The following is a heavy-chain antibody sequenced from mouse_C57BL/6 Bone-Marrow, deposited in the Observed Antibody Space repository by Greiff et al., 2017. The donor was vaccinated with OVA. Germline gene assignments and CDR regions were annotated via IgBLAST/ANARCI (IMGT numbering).Heavy chain of an antibody. CDR2: ISAGGSYT. V-gene: IGHV5-4*03. Sequence: EVKLMESGGGLVKPGGSLKLSCAASGFTFSSYAMSWVRQTPEKRLEWVATISAGGSYTYYPDNVKGRFTISRDNAENNLYLQLSHLKSEDTAMYYCARGNWSFAYWGQGTLVTVSA. J-gene: IGHJ3*01. CDR1: GFTFSSYA. CDR3: ARGNWSFAY. D-gene: IGHD4-1*01.